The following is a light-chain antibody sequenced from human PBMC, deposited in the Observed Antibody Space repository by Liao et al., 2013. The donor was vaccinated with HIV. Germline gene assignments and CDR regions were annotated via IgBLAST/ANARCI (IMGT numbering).Light chain of an antibody. J-gene: IGLJ1*01. V-gene: IGLV3-1*01. CDR1: KLGDKY. CDR2: EDF. Sequence: SYELTQPPSVSVSPGQTASITCSGDKLGDKYACWYQQKPGQSPVLVIYEDFKRPSGFPERFSGSNSGNTATLTISGTQAMDEADYYCQAWDSTSTWKVFGTGTRVTVL. CDR3: QAWDSTSTWKV.